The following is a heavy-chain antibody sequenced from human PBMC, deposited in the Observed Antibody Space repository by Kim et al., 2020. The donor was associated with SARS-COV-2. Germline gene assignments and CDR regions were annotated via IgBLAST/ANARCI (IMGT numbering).Heavy chain of an antibody. CDR2: ISGSGGST. CDR1: GFTFSSYA. D-gene: IGHD6-19*01. V-gene: IGHV3-23*01. CDR3: AKGKGSGWYGGSDY. Sequence: GGSLRLSCAASGFTFSSYAMSWVRQAPGKGLEWVSAISGSGGSTYYADSVKGRFTISRDNSKNTLYLQMNSLRAEDTAVYYCAKGKGSGWYGGSDYWGQGTLVTVSS. J-gene: IGHJ4*02.